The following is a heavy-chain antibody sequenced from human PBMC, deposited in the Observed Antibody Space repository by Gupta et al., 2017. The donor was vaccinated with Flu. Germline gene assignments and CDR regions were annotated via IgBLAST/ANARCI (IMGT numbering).Heavy chain of an antibody. J-gene: IGHJ4*02. CDR2: ISYDGSFK. CDR1: GFTFNNYG. Sequence: QVQLVESGGGVVQPGRSLRLSCAASGFTFNNYGMHWVRQAPGKGLEWVALISYDGSFKQHADSVKGRFTISRDNSKDTLYLQMNSLRTEDTAVYYCAKDGSRYSFVLGFGDYWGQGTLVTVSS. V-gene: IGHV3-30*18. D-gene: IGHD3-16*01. CDR3: AKDGSRYSFVLGFGDY.